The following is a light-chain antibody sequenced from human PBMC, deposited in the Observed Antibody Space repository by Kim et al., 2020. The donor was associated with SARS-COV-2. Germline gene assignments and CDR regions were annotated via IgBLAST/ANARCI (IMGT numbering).Light chain of an antibody. CDR2: QDS. V-gene: IGLV3-1*01. Sequence: SYDLTQPPSVSVSPGQTASITCSGDKLGDKYACWYQQKPGQSPVLVIYQDSKRPSGIPERFSGSNSGYTATLTISGTQAMDEADYYCQAWDSSVVFGGGTQLTVL. J-gene: IGLJ2*01. CDR3: QAWDSSVV. CDR1: KLGDKY.